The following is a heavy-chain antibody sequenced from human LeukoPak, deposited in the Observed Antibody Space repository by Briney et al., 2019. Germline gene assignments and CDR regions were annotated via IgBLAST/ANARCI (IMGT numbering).Heavy chain of an antibody. CDR1: GFTFSSYA. V-gene: IGHV3-30-3*01. Sequence: GGSLRLSCAASGFTFSSYAMLWVRQAPGKGLEWVAVISYDGSNKYYADSVKGRFTISRDNSKNTLYLQMNSLRVEDTAVYYCARDPGMVYATYFDYWGQGTLVTVSS. CDR3: ARDPGMVYATYFDY. J-gene: IGHJ4*02. CDR2: ISYDGSNK. D-gene: IGHD2-8*01.